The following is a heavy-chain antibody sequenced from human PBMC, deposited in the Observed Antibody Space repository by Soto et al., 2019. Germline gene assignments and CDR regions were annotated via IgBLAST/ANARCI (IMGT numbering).Heavy chain of an antibody. D-gene: IGHD3-9*01. CDR3: AARRHYDLLTGYYAFDH. CDR1: VCTFNAYG. J-gene: IGHJ4*02. V-gene: IGHV3-48*02. Sequence: GGWLRRSWGASVCTFNAYGRNWVRQAPVKGLEWRSFINSRITTIYCSDSVKGRLTVSRDNAKSSLYLQMTSLRDEDTAVYYCAARRHYDLLTGYYAFDHWGQGSLVTV. CDR2: INSRITTI.